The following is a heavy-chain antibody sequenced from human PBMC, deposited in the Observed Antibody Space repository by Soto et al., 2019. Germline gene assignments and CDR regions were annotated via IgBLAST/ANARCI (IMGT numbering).Heavy chain of an antibody. D-gene: IGHD2-2*01. V-gene: IGHV3-33*01. CDR1: GFTFSSYV. CDR3: ARALQHIVVVPAAISNYYYYYYMDV. CDR2: IWYDGSNK. Sequence: GGSLRLSCAASGFTFSSYVMHWVRQAPGKGLEWVAVIWYDGSNKYYADSVKGRFTISRDNSKNTLYLQMNSLRAEDTAVYYCARALQHIVVVPAAISNYYYYYYMDVWGKGTTVTVSS. J-gene: IGHJ6*03.